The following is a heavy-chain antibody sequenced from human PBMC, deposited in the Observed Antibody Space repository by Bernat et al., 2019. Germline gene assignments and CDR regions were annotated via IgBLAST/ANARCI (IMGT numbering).Heavy chain of an antibody. Sequence: EVQLVESGGGLVKPGGSLRLSCAASGFTFSNAWMSWVRQAPGKGLEWVGRIKSKTDGGTTDYAAPVKGRFTISRDDSKNTLYLQMNSLKTEDTAVYYCTTGPTRLLWFREYRDYVDYWGQGTLVTVSS. J-gene: IGHJ4*02. V-gene: IGHV3-15*01. CDR2: IKSKTDGGTT. CDR1: GFTFSNAW. D-gene: IGHD3-10*01. CDR3: TTGPTRLLWFREYRDYVDY.